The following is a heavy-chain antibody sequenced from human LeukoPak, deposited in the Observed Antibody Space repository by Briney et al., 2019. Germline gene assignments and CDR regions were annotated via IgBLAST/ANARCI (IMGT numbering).Heavy chain of an antibody. CDR1: GYTFSGFA. J-gene: IGHJ4*02. CDR2: INTNTGNP. CDR3: ARVAYSSGWNRFGY. Sequence: ASVKVSCKASGYTFSGFATNWVRQAPGQGLEWMGWINTNTGNPAYAQGFTGRFVFSLDTSVSTAYLQISSLKAEDTAVYYCARVAYSSGWNRFGYWGQGTLVTVSS. V-gene: IGHV7-4-1*02. D-gene: IGHD6-19*01.